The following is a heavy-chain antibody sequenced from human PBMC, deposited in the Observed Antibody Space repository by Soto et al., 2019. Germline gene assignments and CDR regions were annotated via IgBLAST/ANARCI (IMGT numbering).Heavy chain of an antibody. J-gene: IGHJ3*01. CDR3: VSSRSAIYGDALDV. D-gene: IGHD2-2*01. Sequence: SETLSLTCAVSGYSISSGLYWVWIRQPPGKGLEWIGTIYRGGITYYNPSLKSRVTILLDMSKNQFSLKLSSVTAADTAVYYCVSSRSAIYGDALDVWGQGTMDTVSS. CDR2: IYRGGIT. V-gene: IGHV4-38-2*01. CDR1: GYSISSGLY.